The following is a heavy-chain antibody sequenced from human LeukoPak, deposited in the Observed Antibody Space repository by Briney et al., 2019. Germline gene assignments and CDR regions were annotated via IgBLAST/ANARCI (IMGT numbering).Heavy chain of an antibody. V-gene: IGHV3-30*01. D-gene: IGHD6-6*01. CDR3: AREEYSSSSRGCFDY. CDR1: GFTFSSYA. Sequence: PGGSLRLSCAASGFTFSSYAMHWVRQAPGKGLEWVAVISHDGSNKYYADSVKGRFTISRDNSKNTLYLQMNSLRAEDTAVYYCAREEYSSSSRGCFDYWGQGTLVTVSS. J-gene: IGHJ4*02. CDR2: ISHDGSNK.